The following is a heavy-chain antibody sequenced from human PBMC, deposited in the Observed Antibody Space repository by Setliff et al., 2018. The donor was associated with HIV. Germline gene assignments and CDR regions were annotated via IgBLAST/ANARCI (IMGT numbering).Heavy chain of an antibody. CDR1: GFTFSDYY. CDR2: ISGGGGSI. J-gene: IGHJ4*02. CDR3: AREPEDTYFDY. V-gene: IGHV3-11*04. Sequence: GGSLRLSCAASGFTFSDYYMSWIRQAPGRGLEWISYISGGGGSISYADSVKGRFTISRDNAKKSLYLQMNGLRVEDTAVYYCAREPEDTYFDYWGQGTLVTVSS.